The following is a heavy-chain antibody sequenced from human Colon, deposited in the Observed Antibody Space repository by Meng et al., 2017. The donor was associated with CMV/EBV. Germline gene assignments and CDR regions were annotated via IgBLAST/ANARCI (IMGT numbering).Heavy chain of an antibody. V-gene: IGHV1-69*04. D-gene: IGHD6-6*01. CDR2: ISPALGIA. CDR3: ARDMLWGSSSTYFDS. Sequence: SVKVSCKASGGTFKSYSISWVRQAPGQGLEWMGRISPALGIASYAQKFPYRVTITADISTSTAYMELTTLRSDDTAVYYCARDMLWGSSSTYFDSWGQGTLVTVSS. J-gene: IGHJ4*02. CDR1: GGTFKSYS.